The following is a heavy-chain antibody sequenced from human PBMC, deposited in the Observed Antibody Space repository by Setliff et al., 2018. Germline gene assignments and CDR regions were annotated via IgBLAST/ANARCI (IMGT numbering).Heavy chain of an antibody. J-gene: IGHJ4*02. V-gene: IGHV3-33*01. CDR2: IWYDGNNK. Sequence: GGSLRLSCVASGFTFKNYGMHWVRQAPGKGLEWVAVIWYDGNNKDHADSVKGRFTISRDNSKNTLYLQMDSLRVEGTAVYYCVRGEMLSTSPRADWGQGTQVTVSS. D-gene: IGHD2-2*01. CDR3: VRGEMLSTSPRAD. CDR1: GFTFKNYG.